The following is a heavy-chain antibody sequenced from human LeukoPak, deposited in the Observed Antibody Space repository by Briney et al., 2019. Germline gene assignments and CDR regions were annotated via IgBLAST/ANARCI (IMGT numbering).Heavy chain of an antibody. D-gene: IGHD3-3*01. Sequence: PGRSLRLSCAASGFTFSSYAMHWVRQAPGKGLEWVAVISYDGSNKYYADSVKGRFTISRDNSKNTLYLQMNSLRAEDTAVYYCARDAVITIFGVVMPLTYFDYWGQGTLVTVSS. CDR2: ISYDGSNK. CDR3: ARDAVITIFGVVMPLTYFDY. CDR1: GFTFSSYA. J-gene: IGHJ4*02. V-gene: IGHV3-30-3*01.